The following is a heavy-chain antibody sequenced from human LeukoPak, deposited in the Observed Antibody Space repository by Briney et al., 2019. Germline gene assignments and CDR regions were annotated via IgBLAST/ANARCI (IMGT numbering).Heavy chain of an antibody. J-gene: IGHJ4*02. CDR3: ARQRGRIGGATIMEY. Sequence: PSETLSLTCAVYGGSFSGYYWSWIRQPPGRGLEWIGEINHSGSTNYNPSLKSRVTISVDTSKNQFSLKLSSVTAADTAVYYCARQRGRIGGATIMEYWGQGTLVTVSS. V-gene: IGHV4-34*01. CDR1: GGSFSGYY. D-gene: IGHD1-26*01. CDR2: INHSGST.